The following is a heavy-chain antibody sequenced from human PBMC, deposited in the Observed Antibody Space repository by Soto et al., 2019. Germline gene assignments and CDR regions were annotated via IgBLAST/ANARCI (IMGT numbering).Heavy chain of an antibody. CDR3: AREGPPGDFWSGDGGNDAFDI. Sequence: QVQLVQSGAEVKKPGSSVKVSCKASGGTFSSYAISWVRQAPGQGLEWMGGIIPIFGTANYAQKFQGRVTITADKSTSTAYMELSSLRSEDTAVYYCAREGPPGDFWSGDGGNDAFDIWGQGTMVTVSS. J-gene: IGHJ3*02. D-gene: IGHD3-3*01. CDR1: GGTFSSYA. CDR2: IIPIFGTA. V-gene: IGHV1-69*06.